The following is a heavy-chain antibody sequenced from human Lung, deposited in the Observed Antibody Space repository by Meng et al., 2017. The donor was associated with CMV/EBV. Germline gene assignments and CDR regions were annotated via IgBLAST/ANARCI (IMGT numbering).Heavy chain of an antibody. Sequence: ASXXVSXKASGGTFNSYGISWVRQAPGQGLEWMGWISAYNGNTNYAPKLQGRVTMTTDTSTSTAYMELRSLRSDDTAVYYCARDGEKQFDYYYYGTDFWGQGXTVTVSS. CDR2: ISAYNGNT. D-gene: IGHD6-19*01. J-gene: IGHJ6*02. CDR1: GGTFNSYG. CDR3: ARDGEKQFDYYYYGTDF. V-gene: IGHV1-18*01.